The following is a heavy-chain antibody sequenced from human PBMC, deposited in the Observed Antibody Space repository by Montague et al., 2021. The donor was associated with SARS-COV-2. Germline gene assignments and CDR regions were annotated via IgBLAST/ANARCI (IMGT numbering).Heavy chain of an antibody. V-gene: IGHV4-39*01. D-gene: IGHD3-10*01. Sequence: SETLSLTCTVSGGSVSSSPYYWGWIRQPPGRGLEWVGSISYSGRTYFSPSLKSRLTISVDSSENQFSLRLSSVTAADTAVYYCASSYYYGSGTYVYSYYMDVWGKGTTVAVYS. J-gene: IGHJ6*03. CDR3: ASSYYYGSGTYVYSYYMDV. CDR2: ISYSGRT. CDR1: GGSVSSSPYY.